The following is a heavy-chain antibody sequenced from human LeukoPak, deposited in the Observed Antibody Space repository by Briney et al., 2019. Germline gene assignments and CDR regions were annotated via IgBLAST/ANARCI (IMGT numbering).Heavy chain of an antibody. J-gene: IGHJ5*02. CDR3: ARDSDYSGNGNGDWFDP. CDR2: ISNYFGVT. V-gene: IGHV1-18*04. CDR1: GFRFSSFG. Sequence: ASVNVSCKASGFRFSSFGVSWVRQAPGQGLEWMGWISNYFGVTHYAEKFEDRVTMTVDTSTTTVYMELRSLKYDDTAIYYCARDSDYSGNGNGDWFDPWGQGSVLAVSS. D-gene: IGHD4-11*01.